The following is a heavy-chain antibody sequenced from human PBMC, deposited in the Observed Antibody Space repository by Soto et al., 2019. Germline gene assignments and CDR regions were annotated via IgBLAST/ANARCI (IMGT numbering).Heavy chain of an antibody. CDR1: GFTFSNHV. CDR2: INRDSNT. CDR3: VNGDYY. D-gene: IGHD4-17*01. Sequence: EEQLVESGGGLVQPGGSLRLSCAASGFTFSNHVMNWVRQAPGRGLEWVSSINRDSNTFYADSVKGRFTISRDNAKDSLYLQMNRQRADDTAVYYCVNGDYYVGQGTLVTVSS. J-gene: IGHJ4*02. V-gene: IGHV3-48*01.